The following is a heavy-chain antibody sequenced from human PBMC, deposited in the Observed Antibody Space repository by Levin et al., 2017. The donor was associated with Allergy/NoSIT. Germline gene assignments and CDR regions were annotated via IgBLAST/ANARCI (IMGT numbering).Heavy chain of an antibody. V-gene: IGHV4-30-4*01. CDR2: IYYSGST. CDR3: ARCIAAAGSRQYFQH. Sequence: SETLSLTCTVSGGSISSGDYYWSWIRQPPGKGLEWIGYIYYSGSTYYNPSLKSRVTISVDTSKNQFSLKLSSVTAADTAVYYCARCIAAAGSRQYFQHWGQGTLVTVSS. D-gene: IGHD6-13*01. CDR1: GGSISSGDYY. J-gene: IGHJ1*01.